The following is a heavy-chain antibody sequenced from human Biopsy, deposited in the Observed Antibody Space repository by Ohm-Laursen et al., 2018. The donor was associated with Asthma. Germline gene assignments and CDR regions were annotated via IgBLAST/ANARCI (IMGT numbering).Heavy chain of an antibody. J-gene: IGHJ4*01. CDR2: ISWNSGNI. D-gene: IGHD3-22*01. CDR1: GFSFDDCA. CDR3: AKSADYYDSTDYLDF. V-gene: IGHV3-9*01. Sequence: LRLSCAASGFSFDDCAMHWVRQAPGKGLEWVSSISWNSGNIDYAVPVKGRFTISRDNAKNSLYLQMQSLRPEDTAFYYCAKSADYYDSTDYLDFWGRGTLVTVSS.